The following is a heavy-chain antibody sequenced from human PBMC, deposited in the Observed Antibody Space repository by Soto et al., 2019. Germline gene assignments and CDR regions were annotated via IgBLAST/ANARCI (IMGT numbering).Heavy chain of an antibody. Sequence: QVQLQESGPGLVKPSQTLSLTCTVSGGSISSGGYYWSWIRQHPGKGLEWIGYIYYSGSTYYNPSLKSLVTRSVDTSKNQFSLKLSSVTAADTAVYYCARDRSGSYHDAFDIWGQGTMVTVSS. CDR2: IYYSGST. V-gene: IGHV4-31*01. J-gene: IGHJ3*02. CDR3: ARDRSGSYHDAFDI. D-gene: IGHD1-26*01. CDR1: GGSISSGGYY.